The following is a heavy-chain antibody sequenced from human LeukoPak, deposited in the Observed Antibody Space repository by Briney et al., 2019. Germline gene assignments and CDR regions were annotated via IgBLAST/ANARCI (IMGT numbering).Heavy chain of an antibody. CDR3: AKGEFVY. Sequence: GGSLRLSCAASGFTFDDYAMHWVRQAPGKGLEWVSGISWNSGSIGYADSVKGRFTISRDNAKNSLYLQMNSLRAEDTALYYCAKGEFVYWGQGTLVTVSS. CDR1: GFTFDDYA. V-gene: IGHV3-9*01. J-gene: IGHJ4*02. CDR2: ISWNSGSI.